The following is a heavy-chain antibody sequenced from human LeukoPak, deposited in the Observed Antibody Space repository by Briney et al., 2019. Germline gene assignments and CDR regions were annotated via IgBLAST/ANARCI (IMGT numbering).Heavy chain of an antibody. CDR2: INSDVIT. D-gene: IGHD5-18*01. J-gene: IGHJ3*02. Sequence: GGSLRLSCAAAGFLVTSNYMSWVRQAPGKGLEWVSLINSDVITYYADSVKGRFTISRDISKNTLYLQMNPLRDEDTAVYYCARRERLGYSYGRGTLDIWGQGTMVTVCS. CDR3: ARRERLGYSYGRGTLDI. CDR1: GFLVTSNY. V-gene: IGHV3-66*01.